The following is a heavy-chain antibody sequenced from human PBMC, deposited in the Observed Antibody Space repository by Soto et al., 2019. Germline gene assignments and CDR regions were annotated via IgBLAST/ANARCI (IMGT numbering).Heavy chain of an antibody. Sequence: SETLSLTCTVSGGSIGTYYWSWIRQSPGKGLEWIANIYHSGTTNYNLSLKSQVTISMDTSKNQFSLTLSSVTAADTAVYYCARDSTDHWFDPWGQGILVTVSS. V-gene: IGHV4-59*01. CDR3: ARDSTDHWFDP. J-gene: IGHJ5*02. CDR1: GGSIGTYY. CDR2: IYHSGTT.